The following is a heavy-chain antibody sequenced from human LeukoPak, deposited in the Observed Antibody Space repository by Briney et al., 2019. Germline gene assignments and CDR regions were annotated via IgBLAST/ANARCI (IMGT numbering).Heavy chain of an antibody. CDR2: IHNSGTS. Sequence: SETVSLTCTVSDDSISDYYRGCIRQPPGKGLEWIGYIHNSGTSTYNLSLKSRVTISADTSKNQFSLKLNSMTTADTAVYYCTRGAGWLIDYWGQGILVTVSS. J-gene: IGHJ4*02. CDR3: TRGAGWLIDY. CDR1: DDSISDYY. V-gene: IGHV4-59*01. D-gene: IGHD3-16*01.